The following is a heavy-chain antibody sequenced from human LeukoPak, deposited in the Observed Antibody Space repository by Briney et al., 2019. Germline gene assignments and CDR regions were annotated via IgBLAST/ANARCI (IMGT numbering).Heavy chain of an antibody. CDR2: IKQDGSEK. CDR3: ARDYGGSSPFDY. J-gene: IGHJ4*02. V-gene: IGHV3-7*01. D-gene: IGHD4-23*01. CDR1: GFTFSSYW. Sequence: GGSLRLSCAASGFTFSSYWMNWIRQAPGKGLEWVANIKQDGSEKYYVDSVKGRFTISRDNAKNSLYLQMNSLRAEDTAVYYCARDYGGSSPFDYWGQGTLVTISS.